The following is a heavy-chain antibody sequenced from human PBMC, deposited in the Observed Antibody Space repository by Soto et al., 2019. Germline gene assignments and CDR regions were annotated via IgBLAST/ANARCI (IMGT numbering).Heavy chain of an antibody. V-gene: IGHV4-34*01. Sequence: SETLSLTCAVYGGSFSGYYWSWIRQPPGKGLEWIGEINHSGSTNYNPSLKSRVTISVDTSKNQFSLKLSSVTAADTAVYYCARGPPIQSSWSIVATIFGWFDPWGQGTLVTVSS. CDR2: INHSGST. CDR1: GGSFSGYY. CDR3: ARGPPIQSSWSIVATIFGWFDP. J-gene: IGHJ5*02. D-gene: IGHD5-12*01.